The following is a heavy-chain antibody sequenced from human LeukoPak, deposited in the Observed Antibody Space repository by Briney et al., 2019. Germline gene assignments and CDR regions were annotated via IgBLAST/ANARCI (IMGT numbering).Heavy chain of an antibody. CDR3: GRDRLVCCGGGSCLLFDY. Sequence: ASVKLSRKASGYTFARYGIRWVRQAPGQGLEWMGWISVDIGNTNYAQTLQGRVPKTRDISTTIVYMALTRLSSDDTPVFYCGRDRLVCCGGGSCLLFDYWGQGTLVTVSS. D-gene: IGHD2-15*01. CDR2: ISVDIGNT. CDR1: GYTFARYG. V-gene: IGHV1-18*01. J-gene: IGHJ4*02.